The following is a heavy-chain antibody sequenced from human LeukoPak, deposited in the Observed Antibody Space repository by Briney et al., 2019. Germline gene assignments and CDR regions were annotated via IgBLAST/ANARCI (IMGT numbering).Heavy chain of an antibody. D-gene: IGHD3-3*01. CDR2: ISAYNGNT. Sequence: GASVKVSCKASGYTFADYYIHWVRQAPGQGLEWMGWISAYNGNTNYAQKLQGRLTMTRDMSTSTVYMELSSLRSEDTALYYCATAGRRLFGVLIPLSFDYWGQGTLVTVSS. CDR3: ATAGRRLFGVLIPLSFDY. V-gene: IGHV1-18*04. J-gene: IGHJ4*02. CDR1: GYTFADYY.